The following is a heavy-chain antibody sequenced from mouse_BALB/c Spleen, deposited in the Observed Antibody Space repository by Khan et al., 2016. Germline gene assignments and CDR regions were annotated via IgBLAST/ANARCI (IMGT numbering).Heavy chain of an antibody. CDR1: GFSLTGYG. CDR3: ARELGHYAMDY. Sequence: VQLQESGPGLVAPSQSLSITCTVSGFSLTGYGVNWVRQPPGKGLEWLGMIWGDGSTDYNSALKSRLSISKDNSKSQVFLKMDSLRTGDTARYYCARELGHYAMDYWGQGTSVTVSS. CDR2: IWGDGST. J-gene: IGHJ4*01. D-gene: IGHD4-1*01. V-gene: IGHV2-6-7*01.